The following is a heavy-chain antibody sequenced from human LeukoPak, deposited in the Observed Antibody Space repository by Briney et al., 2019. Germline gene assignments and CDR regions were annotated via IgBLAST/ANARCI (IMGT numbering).Heavy chain of an antibody. D-gene: IGHD5-24*01. CDR2: IYYRATT. J-gene: IGHJ3*02. CDR3: SRDGYNLQAFDI. Sequence: CIWSIYYRATTSYNPSLKSRVTISVDTSKNQFSLKLSSVTAADTAVYYCSRDGYNLQAFDIWGQGTMVTVSS. V-gene: IGHV4-39*07.